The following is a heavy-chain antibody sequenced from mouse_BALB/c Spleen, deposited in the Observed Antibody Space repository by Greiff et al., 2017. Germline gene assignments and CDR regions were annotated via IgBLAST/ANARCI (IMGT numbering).Heavy chain of an antibody. CDR3: ARGDGAMDY. CDR1: GYSFTGYY. D-gene: IGHD2-3*01. CDR2: INPYNGAT. J-gene: IGHJ4*01. V-gene: IGHV1-26*01. Sequence: EVQLQQSGPELVKPGASVKISCKASGYSFTGYYMHWVKQSHVKSLEWIGRINPYNGATSYNQNFKDKASLTVDKSSSTAYMELHSLTSEDSAVYYCARGDGAMDYWGQGTSVTVSS.